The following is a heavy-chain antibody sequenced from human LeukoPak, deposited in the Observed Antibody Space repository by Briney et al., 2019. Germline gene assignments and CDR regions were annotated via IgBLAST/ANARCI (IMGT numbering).Heavy chain of an antibody. Sequence: GASVKVSCKASGYTFTGYYMHWVRQAPGQGLEWMGWINPNSGGTNYAQKFQGRVTMTRDTSISTAYMELSRLRSDDTAVYYCARVGGRLGITGTTFGYWGQGTLVTVSS. J-gene: IGHJ4*02. CDR1: GYTFTGYY. CDR2: INPNSGGT. D-gene: IGHD1-7*01. CDR3: ARVGGRLGITGTTFGY. V-gene: IGHV1-2*02.